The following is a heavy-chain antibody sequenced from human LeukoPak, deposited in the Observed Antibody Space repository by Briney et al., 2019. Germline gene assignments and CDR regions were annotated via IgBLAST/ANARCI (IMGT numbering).Heavy chain of an antibody. J-gene: IGHJ6*03. Sequence: GESLKISCKGSGYSFTSYWIGWVRQMPGKGLEWMGIIYPGESDTRYSPSFQGQVTISADKSISTAYLQWSSLKASDTAMYYCARHGPRGTSWYYYYMDVWGKGTTVTVSS. CDR1: GYSFTSYW. CDR3: ARHGPRGTSWYYYYMDV. D-gene: IGHD2-2*01. CDR2: IYPGESDT. V-gene: IGHV5-51*01.